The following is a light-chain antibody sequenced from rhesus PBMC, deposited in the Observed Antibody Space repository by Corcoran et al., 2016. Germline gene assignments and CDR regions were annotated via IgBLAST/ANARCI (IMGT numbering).Light chain of an antibody. J-gene: IGKJ3*01. V-gene: IGKV1-69*01. CDR3: QQHDDSPFT. CDR2: SSS. CDR1: QGISNW. Sequence: DIQMTQSPSSLSASVGDRVTITCRASQGISNWLAWYQQKPGKAPKLLISSSSNLETGVPSRFSGSGSVTECTLTISSLQPEDIATYYCQQHDDSPFTFGPGTKLDIK.